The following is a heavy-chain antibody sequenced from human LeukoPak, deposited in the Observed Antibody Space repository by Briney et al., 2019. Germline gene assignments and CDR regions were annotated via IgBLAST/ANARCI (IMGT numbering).Heavy chain of an antibody. D-gene: IGHD1-26*01. V-gene: IGHV3-23*01. J-gene: IGHJ4*02. Sequence: GGSLRLSCLTSGFTLSTNAMSWVRQAPGKGLEWISGISGSGASTYYADSVKGRFTISRDDSRNTLYLQMNSLRGDDTAVYYCAKDVGKWESLHFFDYWGQGTLATVSS. CDR3: AKDVGKWESLHFFDY. CDR1: GFTLSTNA. CDR2: ISGSGAST.